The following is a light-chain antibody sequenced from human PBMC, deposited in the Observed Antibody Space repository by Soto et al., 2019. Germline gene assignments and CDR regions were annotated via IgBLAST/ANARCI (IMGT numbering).Light chain of an antibody. V-gene: IGLV2-8*01. CDR1: SSDVGGHNH. Sequence: QSVLTQPPSASGSPGQSVTISCTGSSSDVGGHNHVSWYQQHPGKAPKLMIYEASKRPSGVPDRFSGSKSVNTASLTVSGLQAEDEADYYCSSYAGSMNLIFGGGTKLTVL. J-gene: IGLJ2*01. CDR2: EAS. CDR3: SSYAGSMNLI.